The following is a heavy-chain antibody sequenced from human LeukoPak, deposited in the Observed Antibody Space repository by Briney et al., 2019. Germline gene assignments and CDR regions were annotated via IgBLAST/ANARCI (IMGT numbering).Heavy chain of an antibody. J-gene: IGHJ4*02. V-gene: IGHV3-11*01. CDR3: ARVSSSSWYVVY. CDR2: ISKTGRGI. CDR1: GSNFSDYF. Sequence: GGSLRLSCAASGSNFSDYFMSWIRQAPGKGLQWLAYISKTGRGIEYAESVRGRFTISRDNAKKSLYLQMNSLRAEDTAVYYCARVSSSSWYVVYWGQGTLVTVSS. D-gene: IGHD6-13*01.